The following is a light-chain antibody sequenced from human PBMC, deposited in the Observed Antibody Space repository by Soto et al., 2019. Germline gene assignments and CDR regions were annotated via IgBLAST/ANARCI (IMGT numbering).Light chain of an antibody. V-gene: IGKV3-20*01. CDR1: QSVSSSY. Sequence: EIVLTQSPGTLSLSPGERATLSCRASQSVSSSYLAWYQQKPGQAHRLLIYGASSRATGIPDRFSGSGSGTDLTLTISILEPEDFAVYYCQQYGSSPQTFGQGTKVEIK. CDR2: GAS. CDR3: QQYGSSPQT. J-gene: IGKJ1*01.